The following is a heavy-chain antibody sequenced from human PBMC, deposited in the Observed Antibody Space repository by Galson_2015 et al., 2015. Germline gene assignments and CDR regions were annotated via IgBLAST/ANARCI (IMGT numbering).Heavy chain of an antibody. V-gene: IGHV3-21*01. D-gene: IGHD2-2*01. CDR1: GFTFSSYS. Sequence: SLRLSCAASGFTFSSYSMNWARQAPGKGLEWVSSISSSGRYIYYADSVRGRFTVSRDNAKNSLYLQMNSLRAEDTAVYYCARDVESSISCYAHWGQGTLVSVSS. CDR3: ARDVESSISCYAH. CDR2: ISSSGRYI. J-gene: IGHJ4*02.